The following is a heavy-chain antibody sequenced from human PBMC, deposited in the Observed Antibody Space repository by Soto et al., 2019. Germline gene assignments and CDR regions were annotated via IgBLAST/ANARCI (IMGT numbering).Heavy chain of an antibody. CDR2: ISANNYSR. D-gene: IGHD3-3*01. CDR3: ARQLEPSSYNFGMDV. V-gene: IGHV1-18*04. Sequence: ASVKVSCKASGYTFSAYYIHWVRQAPGQGLEWMAWISANNYSRNYSQRFQDRVTMTIETSTTTAYMELRSLSSDDTAVYYCARQLEPSSYNFGMDVWGQGTTVTVSS. J-gene: IGHJ6*02. CDR1: GYTFSAYY.